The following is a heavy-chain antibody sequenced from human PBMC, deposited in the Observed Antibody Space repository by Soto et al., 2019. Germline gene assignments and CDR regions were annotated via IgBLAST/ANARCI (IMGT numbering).Heavy chain of an antibody. J-gene: IGHJ3*02. CDR3: TRDMVRGVSAFDI. CDR1: GFTVSNNF. CDR2: IYTDGSP. Sequence: VQLVETGGALIQPGGSLRLSCAASGFTVSNNFMNWVRQAPGKALEWVSVIYTDGSPYYTDSVRGRFTISRDDSQNTVFLQMNNLRVEDTAVYYCTRDMVRGVSAFDICGQGTTVTVSS. V-gene: IGHV3-53*02. D-gene: IGHD3-10*01.